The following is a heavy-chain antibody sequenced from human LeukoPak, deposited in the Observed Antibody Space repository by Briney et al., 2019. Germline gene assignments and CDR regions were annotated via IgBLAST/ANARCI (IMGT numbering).Heavy chain of an antibody. CDR1: GFTFSSYA. CDR2: ISYDGSNK. CDR3: ARDRRKTYGGAFDI. Sequence: GGSLRLSCAASGFTFSSYAMHWVRQAPGKGLEWVAVISYDGSNKYYADSVKGRFTISRDNSKNTLYLQMNSLRAEDTAVYYCARDRRKTYGGAFDIWGQGTMVTVSS. V-gene: IGHV3-30*04. D-gene: IGHD2-8*01. J-gene: IGHJ3*02.